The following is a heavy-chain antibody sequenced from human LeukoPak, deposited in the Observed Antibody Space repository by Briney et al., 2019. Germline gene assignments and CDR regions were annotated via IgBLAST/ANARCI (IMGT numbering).Heavy chain of an antibody. D-gene: IGHD3-10*01. J-gene: IGHJ3*02. CDR2: ISSSSSYT. CDR3: ARDLHYAFDI. V-gene: IGHV3-11*06. CDR1: GFTFSDYY. Sequence: GGSLRLSCAASGFTFSDYYMSWIRQAPGKGLEWVSYISSSSSYTKYADSVKGRFTISRDNAKNSLYLQMNSLRDEDTAVYYCARDLHYAFDIWGQGTMVTASS.